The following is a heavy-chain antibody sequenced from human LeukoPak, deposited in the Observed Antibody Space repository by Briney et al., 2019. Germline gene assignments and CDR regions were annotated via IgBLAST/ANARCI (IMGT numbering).Heavy chain of an antibody. CDR3: ARDFWSGYSRTAGMDV. CDR2: MNPNSGNT. V-gene: IGHV1-8*01. Sequence: ASVKVSCKASGYAFTSYDINWVRQATGQGLEWMGWMNPNSGNTGYAQKFQGRVTMTRNTSISTAYMELSSLRSEDTAVYYCARDFWSGYSRTAGMDVWGQGTTVTVSS. D-gene: IGHD3-3*01. J-gene: IGHJ6*02. CDR1: GYAFTSYD.